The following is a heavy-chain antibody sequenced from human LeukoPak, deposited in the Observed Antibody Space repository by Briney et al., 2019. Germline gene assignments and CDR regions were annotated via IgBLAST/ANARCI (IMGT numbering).Heavy chain of an antibody. D-gene: IGHD3-16*01. V-gene: IGHV1-2*06. CDR1: GGTFSSYA. Sequence: ASVKVSCKASGGTFSSYAISWVRQAPGQGLEWMGRINPNSGGTNSAQKFQGRVTMTRDTSISTAYMELSRLRSDDTAVYYCARAWGTYYYDYWGQGTLVTVSS. CDR3: ARAWGTYYYDY. J-gene: IGHJ4*02. CDR2: INPNSGGT.